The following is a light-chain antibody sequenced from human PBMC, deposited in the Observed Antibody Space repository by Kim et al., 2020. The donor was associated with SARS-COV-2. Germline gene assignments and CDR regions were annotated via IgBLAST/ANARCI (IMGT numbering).Light chain of an antibody. CDR3: NSRDSSGNHVV. CDR2: GKN. V-gene: IGLV3-19*01. J-gene: IGLJ2*01. Sequence: SSELTQDPVVSVALGQTVMITCQGDSLRSYYASFYQQKPGQAPVLVIYGKNNRPSGIPDRFSGSSSGNTASLTITGAQAEDEADYYCNSRDSSGNHVVFGGGTKLTVL. CDR1: SLRSYY.